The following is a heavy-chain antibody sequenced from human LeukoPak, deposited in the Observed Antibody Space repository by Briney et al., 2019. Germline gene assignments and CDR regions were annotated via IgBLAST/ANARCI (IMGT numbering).Heavy chain of an antibody. CDR3: ARDLDGGNSDYYYGMDV. CDR1: GGSISSYY. CDR2: IYYSGRT. V-gene: IGHV4-59*12. J-gene: IGHJ6*02. Sequence: SETLSLTCTVSGGSISSYYWSWIRQPPGKGLEWIGYIYYSGRTNYNPSLKSRVTISVDTSKNQFSLKLSSVTATDTAVYYCARDLDGGNSDYYYGMDVWGQGTTVTVSS. D-gene: IGHD4-23*01.